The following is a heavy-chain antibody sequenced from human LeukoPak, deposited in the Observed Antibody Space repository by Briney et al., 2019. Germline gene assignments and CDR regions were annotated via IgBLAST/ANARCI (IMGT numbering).Heavy chain of an antibody. CDR3: AREAPDSSSGEPGGAFDI. V-gene: IGHV3-21*01. D-gene: IGHD6-13*01. CDR1: GFTFSSYS. CDR2: ISSSSSYI. Sequence: GGSLRLSCAASGFTFSSYSMNWVRQAPGKGLEWVSSISSSSSYIYYADSVKGRFTISRDNAKNSMYLQMNSLRAEDTAVYYCAREAPDSSSGEPGGAFDIWGQGTMVTVSS. J-gene: IGHJ3*02.